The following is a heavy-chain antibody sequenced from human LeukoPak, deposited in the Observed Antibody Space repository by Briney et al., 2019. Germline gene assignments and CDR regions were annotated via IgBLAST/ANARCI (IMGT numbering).Heavy chain of an antibody. J-gene: IGHJ4*02. CDR2: ISYDGSNK. CDR3: ARVGDYYDSSGYYKN. D-gene: IGHD3-22*01. V-gene: IGHV3-30-3*01. CDR1: GFTFSSYA. Sequence: GGSLRLSCAASGFTFSSYAMHWVRQAPGKGLEWVAVISYDGSNKYYADSVKGRFTISRDNSKNTLYLQMSSLRAEDTAVYYCARVGDYYDSSGYYKNWGQGTLVTVSS.